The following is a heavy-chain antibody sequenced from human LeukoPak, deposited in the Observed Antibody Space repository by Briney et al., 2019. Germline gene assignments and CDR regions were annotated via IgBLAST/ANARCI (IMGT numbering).Heavy chain of an antibody. V-gene: IGHV3-21*01. J-gene: IGHJ5*02. CDR1: GFTFSSYS. D-gene: IGHD6-19*01. CDR2: ISSSSSYI. Sequence: GGSLRLSCAASGFTFSSYSMNWVRQAPGKGLEWVSSISSSSSYIYYADSVKGRFTISRDNAKNSLYLQMNSLRAEDTAVYYCASDPSFAVAGTPWGQGTLVTVSS. CDR3: ASDPSFAVAGTP.